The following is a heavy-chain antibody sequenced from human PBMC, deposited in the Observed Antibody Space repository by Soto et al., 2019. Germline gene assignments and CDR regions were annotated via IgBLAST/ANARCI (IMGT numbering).Heavy chain of an antibody. D-gene: IGHD6-13*01. CDR3: AKDLSSSVDGFDI. Sequence: GGSLSLSCAASGFSFSTYGMHWVRQAPGKGLEWVAGTWYDGIDKYYADSVRGRFTISRDNSEKTLYLQMSSLRADDTAIYYCAKDLSSSVDGFDIWGQGTKVTVSS. CDR1: GFSFSTYG. J-gene: IGHJ3*02. V-gene: IGHV3-33*06. CDR2: TWYDGIDK.